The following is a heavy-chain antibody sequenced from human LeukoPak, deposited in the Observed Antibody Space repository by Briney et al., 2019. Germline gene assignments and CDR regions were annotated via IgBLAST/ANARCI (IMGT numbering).Heavy chain of an antibody. Sequence: PSETLSLTCAVYGGSFSGYYWSWIRQPPGKGLEWIGEINHSGSTNYNPSLKSRVTLSVDTSKNQFSLKLSSVTAADTAVYYCARYNWNGCDYWGQGTLVTVSS. CDR1: GGSFSGYY. V-gene: IGHV4-34*01. CDR2: INHSGST. D-gene: IGHD1-20*01. CDR3: ARYNWNGCDY. J-gene: IGHJ4*02.